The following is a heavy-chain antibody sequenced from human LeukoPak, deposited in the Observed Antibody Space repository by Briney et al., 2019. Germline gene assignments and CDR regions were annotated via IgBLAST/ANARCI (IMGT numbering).Heavy chain of an antibody. CDR2: ISYDGSNK. D-gene: IGHD1-1*01. J-gene: IGHJ4*02. V-gene: IGHV3-30*14. CDR3: VAQERTGTTDY. Sequence: GGSLRLSCAASGFTFSHYAIHWVRQAPGKGLEWVAVISYDGSNKLYADSVKGRFTLSRDNSKNTLYLQMNSLRAEGTAVYYCVAQERTGTTDYWGQGTLVTVSA. CDR1: GFTFSHYA.